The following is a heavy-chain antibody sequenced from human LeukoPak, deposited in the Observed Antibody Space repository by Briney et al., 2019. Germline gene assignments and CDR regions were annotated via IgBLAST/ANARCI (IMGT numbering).Heavy chain of an antibody. Sequence: SETLSLTCTVSGGSISSSSYYWSWIRQPPGKGLEWIGEINDSGSTNYNPSLKSRATISADTSKNQFSLNLSSVTAADTAVYYCARHMLGGKRSFDSWGQGTLVTVSS. CDR1: GGSISSSSYY. J-gene: IGHJ4*02. CDR2: INDSGST. CDR3: ARHMLGGKRSFDS. V-gene: IGHV4-39*01. D-gene: IGHD4-23*01.